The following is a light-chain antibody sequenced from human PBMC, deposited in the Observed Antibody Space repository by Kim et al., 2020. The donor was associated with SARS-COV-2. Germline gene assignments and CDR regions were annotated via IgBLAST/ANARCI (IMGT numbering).Light chain of an antibody. J-gene: IGKJ5*01. CDR2: AAS. Sequence: ATVGDRVTITCRASQSISSYLNWYQQKPGKAPKLLIYAASSLQSGVPSRFSGSGSGTDFTLTISSLQPEDFSTYYCQQSYSTLITFGQGTRLEIK. V-gene: IGKV1-39*01. CDR3: QQSYSTLIT. CDR1: QSISSY.